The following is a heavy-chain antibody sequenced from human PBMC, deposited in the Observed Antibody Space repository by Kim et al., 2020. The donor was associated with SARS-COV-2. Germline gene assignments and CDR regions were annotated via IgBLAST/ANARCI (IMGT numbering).Heavy chain of an antibody. D-gene: IGHD2-15*01. CDR3: AVGAGYCSGGSCYPDY. V-gene: IGHV1-2*06. J-gene: IGHJ4*02. Sequence: ASVKVSCKASGYTFTGYYMHWVRQAPGQGLEWMGRINPNRGGTNYAQKFQGRVTMTRDTSISTAYMELSRLRSDDTAVYYCAVGAGYCSGGSCYPDYWGQGTLVTVSS. CDR2: INPNRGGT. CDR1: GYTFTGYY.